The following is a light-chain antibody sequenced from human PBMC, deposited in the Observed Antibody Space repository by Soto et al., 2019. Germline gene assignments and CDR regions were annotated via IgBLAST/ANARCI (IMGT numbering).Light chain of an antibody. J-gene: IGKJ5*01. V-gene: IGKV1-5*01. CDR3: QQYNSYPYT. Sequence: QSPSTLSASVGDRVTITCRASQSISSWLAWYQQKPGKAPKLLIYDASSLESGVPSRFSGSGSGTEFTLTISSLQPDDFATYYCQQYNSYPYTFGQGTRLEIK. CDR1: QSISSW. CDR2: DAS.